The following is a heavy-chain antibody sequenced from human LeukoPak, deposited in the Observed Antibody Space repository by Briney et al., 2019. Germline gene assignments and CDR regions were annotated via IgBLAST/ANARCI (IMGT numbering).Heavy chain of an antibody. CDR3: ARELDYGDYGGFDP. CDR1: GFTFSSYA. Sequence: GGSLRLSCAASGFTFSSYAMHWVRQAPGKGLEWVAVISYDGSNKYYADSVKGRFTISRDNSKNTLYLQMNSLRAEDTAVYYCARELDYGDYGGFDPWGQGTLVTVSS. D-gene: IGHD4-17*01. V-gene: IGHV3-30*04. J-gene: IGHJ5*02. CDR2: ISYDGSNK.